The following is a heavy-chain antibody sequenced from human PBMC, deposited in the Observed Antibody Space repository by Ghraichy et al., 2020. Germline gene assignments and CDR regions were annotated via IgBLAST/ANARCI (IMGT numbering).Heavy chain of an antibody. Sequence: SETLSLTCAVYGGSFSGYYWSWIRQPPGKGLEWIGEINHSGSTNYNQSLKSRVTISVDTSKNQFSLKLSSVTAADTAVYYCARATVITIFGVVIHYYYYGMDVWGQGTTVTVSS. CDR3: ARATVITIFGVVIHYYYYGMDV. D-gene: IGHD3-3*01. V-gene: IGHV4-34*01. J-gene: IGHJ6*02. CDR2: INHSGST. CDR1: GGSFSGYY.